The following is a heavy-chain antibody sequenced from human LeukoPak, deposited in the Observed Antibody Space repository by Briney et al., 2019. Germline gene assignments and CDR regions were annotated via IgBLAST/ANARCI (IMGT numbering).Heavy chain of an antibody. V-gene: IGHV1-8*03. CDR2: MNPNSGNT. CDR1: GYTFTSYD. Sequence: ASVKASCKASGYTFTSYDINWVRQATGQGLEWMGWMNPNSGNTGYAQKFQGRVTITRNTSISTAYMELSRLRSDDTAVYYCARFGPFDFWSGHHPLDNWFDPWGQGTLVTVSS. D-gene: IGHD3-3*01. J-gene: IGHJ5*02. CDR3: ARFGPFDFWSGHHPLDNWFDP.